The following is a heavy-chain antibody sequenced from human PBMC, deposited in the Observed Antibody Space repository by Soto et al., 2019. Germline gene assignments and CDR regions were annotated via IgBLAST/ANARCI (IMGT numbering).Heavy chain of an antibody. Sequence: QVQLVESGGGVVQPARSRGLSCVASGFTFSSYTMHWVRQAPGEGLEWVAIISYDGSTKYYADSVKGRFTISRDNSKNTLFLHMTSLRAEDTAVYYCARAPGAFDIWGQGTMVTVSS. CDR2: ISYDGSTK. D-gene: IGHD3-10*01. J-gene: IGHJ3*02. CDR1: GFTFSSYT. CDR3: ARAPGAFDI. V-gene: IGHV3-30-3*01.